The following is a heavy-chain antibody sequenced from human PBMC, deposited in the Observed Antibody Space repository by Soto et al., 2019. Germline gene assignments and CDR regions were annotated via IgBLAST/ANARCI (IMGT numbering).Heavy chain of an antibody. J-gene: IGHJ4*02. D-gene: IGHD6-19*01. Sequence: PGGSLRLSCAASGFTFSSYAMHWVRQAPGKELEWVAVISYDGSNKYYADSVKGRFTISRDNSKNTLYLQMNSLRAEDTAVYYCARGEQLAVAGRRLGPPSFGGGPRYWGQGALVTVSS. CDR1: GFTFSSYA. CDR3: ARGEQLAVAGRRLGPPSFGGGPRY. V-gene: IGHV3-30-3*01. CDR2: ISYDGSNK.